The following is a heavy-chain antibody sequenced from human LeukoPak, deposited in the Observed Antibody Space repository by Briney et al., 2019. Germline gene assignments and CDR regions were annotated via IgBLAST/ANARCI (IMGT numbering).Heavy chain of an antibody. J-gene: IGHJ4*02. Sequence: SETLSPTCAVYGESFSDYYWSWIRQPPGRGLEWIGEVNHGGTTNYNPSLKSRVIISADTSKNQFSLKLNSATAADTAVYYCARVVYGDSSKDFDYWGQGTLVTVSA. V-gene: IGHV4-34*01. CDR2: VNHGGTT. CDR1: GESFSDYY. CDR3: ARVVYGDSSKDFDY. D-gene: IGHD4-17*01.